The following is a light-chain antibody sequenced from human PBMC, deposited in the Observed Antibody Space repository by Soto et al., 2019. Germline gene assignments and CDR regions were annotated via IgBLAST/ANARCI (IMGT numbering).Light chain of an antibody. CDR2: DAF. Sequence: EIVLTQSPAILSLSPGERATLSCRTSQPITISNLARYQQKSGQAPRLLIYDAFNRAPGIPARFSGSGSGTDFTLTISSLEPEDFAVYYCQQRNDWPLTFGGGTKVEIK. V-gene: IGKV3-11*01. J-gene: IGKJ4*01. CDR1: QPITISN. CDR3: QQRNDWPLT.